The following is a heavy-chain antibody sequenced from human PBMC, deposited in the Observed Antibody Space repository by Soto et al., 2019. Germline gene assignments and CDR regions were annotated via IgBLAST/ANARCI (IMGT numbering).Heavy chain of an antibody. D-gene: IGHD3-10*02. CDR3: ARDRPRVRTDNWFDP. V-gene: IGHV3-21*01. CDR2: ISSSSSYI. Sequence: GGSLRLSCAASGFTFSSYSMNWVRQAPGKGLEWVSSISSSSSYIYYADSVKGRFTISRDNAKNSLYLQMNGLRAEDTAVYYCARDRPRVRTDNWFDPWGQGTLVTVSS. J-gene: IGHJ5*02. CDR1: GFTFSSYS.